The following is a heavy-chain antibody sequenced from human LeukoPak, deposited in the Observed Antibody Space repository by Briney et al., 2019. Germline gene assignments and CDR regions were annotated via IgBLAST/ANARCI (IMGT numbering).Heavy chain of an antibody. D-gene: IGHD6-13*01. CDR2: ISIYNGNT. CDR1: GYTFTNYG. V-gene: IGHV1-18*01. Sequence: ASVKVSCKASGYTFTNYGISWVRQAPGQGLEWMGWISIYNGNTYYAQKLQGRVTMTTDTSTSTAYVELRSLRSDDTAVYYCARDKEHLFWSYSSQQPAWDWFDPWGQGTLVTVSS. CDR3: ARDKEHLFWSYSSQQPAWDWFDP. J-gene: IGHJ5*02.